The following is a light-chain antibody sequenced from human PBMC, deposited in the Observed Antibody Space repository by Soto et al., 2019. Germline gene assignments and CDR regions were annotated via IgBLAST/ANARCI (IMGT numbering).Light chain of an antibody. Sequence: DFVMTQSPDSLAVSLGERATINCKSSQTVLYSSKNKNYLAWYQQKPGQPPKLLVYWASTRESGVPDRFSGSGSGTDFTLTIRSLQAEDVAVYYCQQYYTTPHTFGQGTKVEIK. CDR2: WAS. V-gene: IGKV4-1*01. CDR1: QTVLYSSKNKNY. CDR3: QQYYTTPHT. J-gene: IGKJ1*01.